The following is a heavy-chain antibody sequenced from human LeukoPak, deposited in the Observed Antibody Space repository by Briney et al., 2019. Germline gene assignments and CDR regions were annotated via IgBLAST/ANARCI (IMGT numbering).Heavy chain of an antibody. V-gene: IGHV1-18*01. J-gene: IGHJ5*02. CDR2: ISAYNGNT. Sequence: GASVKVSCKASGYTFTSYGISWVRQAPGQGLEWMGWISAYNGNTNYAQKLQGRVTMTTDTSTSTAYMELRSLRSDDTAVYYCARDRGTMVRGVIIYWFDPWGQGTLVTVSS. CDR3: ARDRGTMVRGVIIYWFDP. D-gene: IGHD3-10*01. CDR1: GYTFTSYG.